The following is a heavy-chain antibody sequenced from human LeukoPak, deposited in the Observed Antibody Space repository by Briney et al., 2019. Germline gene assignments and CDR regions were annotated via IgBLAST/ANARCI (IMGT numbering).Heavy chain of an antibody. D-gene: IGHD6-13*01. CDR2: INSDGSST. Sequence: GGSLRLSCAASGFTLSSYWMHWVRQAPGKGLVWVSRINSDGSSTSYADSVKGQFTISRDNAKNTLYLQMNSLRAEDTAVYYCARVGRIAAAGGHFDYWGQGTLVTVSS. CDR1: GFTLSSYW. V-gene: IGHV3-74*01. CDR3: ARVGRIAAAGGHFDY. J-gene: IGHJ4*02.